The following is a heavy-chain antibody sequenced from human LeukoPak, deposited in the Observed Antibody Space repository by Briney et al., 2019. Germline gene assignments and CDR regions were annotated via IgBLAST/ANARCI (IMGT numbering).Heavy chain of an antibody. CDR3: AKDSGSGSFPNY. D-gene: IGHD3-10*01. CDR1: GFTFSSYG. CDR2: ISYDGSNK. J-gene: IGHJ4*02. V-gene: IGHV3-30*18. Sequence: PGGSLRLSCAASGFTFSSYGMHWVRQAPGKGLEWVAVISYDGSNKYYADSVKGRFTISRDNSKNTLYLQMNSLRAEDTAVYYCAKDSGSGSFPNYWGQGTLVTVSS.